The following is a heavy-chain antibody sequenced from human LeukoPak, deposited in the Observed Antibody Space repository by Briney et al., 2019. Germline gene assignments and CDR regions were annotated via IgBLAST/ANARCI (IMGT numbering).Heavy chain of an antibody. V-gene: IGHV4-39*01. CDR3: ARSLHISAPFDV. CDR1: GGSISSSSYY. D-gene: IGHD2-21*01. J-gene: IGHJ4*02. Sequence: SETLSLTCTVSGGSISSSSYYWGWIRQPPGKGPEWIGNMYYSGSTYYNPSLKSRVTISVDTSKNQFSLKLSSVTASDTAVYYCARSLHISAPFDVWGQGTLVTVSS. CDR2: MYYSGST.